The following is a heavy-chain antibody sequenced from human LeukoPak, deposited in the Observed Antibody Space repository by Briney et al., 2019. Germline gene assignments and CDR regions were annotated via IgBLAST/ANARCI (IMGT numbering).Heavy chain of an antibody. CDR2: FDPEDGET. Sequence: ASVKVSCKVSGYTLTELSMHWVRQAPAKGREWMGGFDPEDGETIYEQKFQGRVTMTEDTSTDTAYMELSSLRSEDTAVYYCATAITYYYGSGSFPFDPWGQGTLVTVSS. V-gene: IGHV1-24*01. CDR1: GYTLTELS. J-gene: IGHJ5*02. D-gene: IGHD3-10*01. CDR3: ATAITYYYGSGSFPFDP.